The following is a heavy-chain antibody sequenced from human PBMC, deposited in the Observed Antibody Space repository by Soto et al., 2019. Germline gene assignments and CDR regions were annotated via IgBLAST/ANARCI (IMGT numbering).Heavy chain of an antibody. CDR3: ARAPLIIGHITNSGEASPGVLDY. CDR1: GFIFNTYG. CDR2: ISGGGGST. Sequence: PGGSLRLSCVVSGFIFNTYGMSWVRQAPGKGLEWVSSISGGGGSTYYAESVKGRFTISRDNSKNTLYLQLNNLRSDESALYYCARAPLIIGHITNSGEASPGVLDYWGQGTPVTVS. D-gene: IGHD3-3*01. V-gene: IGHV3-23*01. J-gene: IGHJ4*02.